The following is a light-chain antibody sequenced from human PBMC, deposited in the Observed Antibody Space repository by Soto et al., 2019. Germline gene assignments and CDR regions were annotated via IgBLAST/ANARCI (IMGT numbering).Light chain of an antibody. J-gene: IGKJ2*01. CDR1: QSVNNNY. CDR2: GAS. Sequence: EIVLTQSPVTLSLSPGESATLSCRASQSVNNNYLAWYQQKPGQAPRLLIYGASSRATGIPDRFSASGSGTDFTLSISRLEPEDFAVFYCQQSSVSPYTFGQGSKLEMK. CDR3: QQSSVSPYT. V-gene: IGKV3-20*01.